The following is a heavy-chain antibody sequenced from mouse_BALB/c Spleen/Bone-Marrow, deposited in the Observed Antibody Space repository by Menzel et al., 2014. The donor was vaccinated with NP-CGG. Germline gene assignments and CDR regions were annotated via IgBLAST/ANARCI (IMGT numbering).Heavy chain of an antibody. Sequence: EVQRVESGPELVKPRASVKVSCKASGYAFTSYNMYWVKQSHGKSLEWMGYIDPYSGGTSYNQKFKGKATLTVDKSSSTAYMHLNSLTSEDSAVYYCARNLGYGYFDYWGQGTTLTVSS. V-gene: IGHV1S135*01. D-gene: IGHD3-1*01. CDR3: ARNLGYGYFDY. J-gene: IGHJ2*01. CDR1: GYAFTSYN. CDR2: IDPYSGGT.